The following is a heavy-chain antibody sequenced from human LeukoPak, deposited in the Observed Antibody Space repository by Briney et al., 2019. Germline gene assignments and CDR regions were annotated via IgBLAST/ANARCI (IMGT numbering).Heavy chain of an antibody. CDR1: EFTFSNYA. CDR2: ISGSGSNT. CDR3: AKGVNYYGSGSYYKPNPYFDY. D-gene: IGHD3-10*01. V-gene: IGHV3-23*01. J-gene: IGHJ4*02. Sequence: PGGSLRLSCAASEFTFSNYAVTWVRLAPGKGLEWVSTISGSGSNTFYADSVKGRFTISRDNSKNTLYLHMNSLRAEDTAVYYCAKGVNYYGSGSYYKPNPYFDYWGQGTLVTVSS.